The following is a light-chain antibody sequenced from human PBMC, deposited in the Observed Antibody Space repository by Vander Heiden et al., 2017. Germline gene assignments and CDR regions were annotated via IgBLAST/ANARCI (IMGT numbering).Light chain of an antibody. J-gene: IGKJ4*01. CDR3: QQYNNWPPLT. V-gene: IGKV3-15*01. CDR2: GAS. CDR1: KSVSSN. Sequence: EIVMTPSPATLSVSPGERATLSCRASKSVSSNLAWYQQKPGQAPRILIYGASTRATGIPARFSGSGSGTEFTLTISSLQSEDFAVYYCQQYNNWPPLTFGGGTKVEIK.